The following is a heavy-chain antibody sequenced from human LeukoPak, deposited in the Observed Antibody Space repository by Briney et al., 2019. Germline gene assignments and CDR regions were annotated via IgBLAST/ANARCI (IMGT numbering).Heavy chain of an antibody. J-gene: IGHJ4*02. CDR3: ARDADGYYPDH. Sequence: PGGSLRPSCAASGFTFSDYYMSWIRQAPGKGLEWVSYISSTTYTNYADSVKGRFTISRDNAKNSLYLQMNSLRAEDTAVYYCARDADGYYPDHWGQGTLVTVSS. V-gene: IGHV3-11*06. CDR2: ISSTTYT. D-gene: IGHD3-22*01. CDR1: GFTFSDYY.